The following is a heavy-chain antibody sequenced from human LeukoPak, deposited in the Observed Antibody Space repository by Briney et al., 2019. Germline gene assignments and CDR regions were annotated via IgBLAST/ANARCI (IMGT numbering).Heavy chain of an antibody. Sequence: ASVKVSCKASGGTFSSYAISWVRQAPGQGLEWMGGIIPIFGTANYAQKFQGRVTITADESTSTAYMELSSLRSEDTAVYYRAGCSSTSCYVDRRYYYGMDVWGQGTTVTVSS. D-gene: IGHD2-2*01. V-gene: IGHV1-69*13. CDR2: IIPIFGTA. CDR3: AGCSSTSCYVDRRYYYGMDV. J-gene: IGHJ6*02. CDR1: GGTFSSYA.